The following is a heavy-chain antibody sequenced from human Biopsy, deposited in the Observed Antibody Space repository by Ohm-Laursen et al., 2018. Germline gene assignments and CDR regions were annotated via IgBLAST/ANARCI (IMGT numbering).Heavy chain of an antibody. CDR3: ARVGRAAPFDS. Sequence: SDTLSLTCTVSGGSISSGFYYWSWIRQPPGKGLEWIGHVYYSGTTNYNPSLKSRATISVDTSKNQFSLRLTSVTAADTAVYYCARVGRAAPFDSWGQGTLVTVSS. V-gene: IGHV4-61*01. CDR1: GGSISSGFYY. J-gene: IGHJ4*02. D-gene: IGHD6-13*01. CDR2: VYYSGTT.